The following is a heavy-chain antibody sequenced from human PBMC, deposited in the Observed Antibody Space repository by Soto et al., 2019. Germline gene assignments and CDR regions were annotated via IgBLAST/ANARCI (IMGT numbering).Heavy chain of an antibody. Sequence: SETLSLTCTVSGGSISSYYWSWIRQPPGKGLEWIGYIYYSGSTNYNPSLKSRVTISVDTSKNQFSLKLSSVTAADTAVYYCARLGPPDDVLLWFGEVGDYYYGMDVWGQGTTVTVSS. CDR1: GGSISSYY. J-gene: IGHJ6*02. CDR3: ARLGPPDDVLLWFGEVGDYYYGMDV. CDR2: IYYSGST. V-gene: IGHV4-59*08. D-gene: IGHD3-10*01.